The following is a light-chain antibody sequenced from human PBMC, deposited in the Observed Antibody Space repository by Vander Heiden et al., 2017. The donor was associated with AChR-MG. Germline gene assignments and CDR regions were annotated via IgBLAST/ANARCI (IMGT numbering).Light chain of an antibody. CDR1: SANIGSNT. CDR2: SNN. V-gene: IGLV1-44*01. CDR3: AAWDDSLNGRV. J-gene: IGLJ3*02. Sequence: QSLLTQPPSASGTPGPRVTISCSGSSANIGSNTVNWYQQLPGTAPKLLIYSNNQRPSGVPDRFSGSKSGTSASLAISGLQSEDEADYYCAAWDDSLNGRVFGGGTKLTVL.